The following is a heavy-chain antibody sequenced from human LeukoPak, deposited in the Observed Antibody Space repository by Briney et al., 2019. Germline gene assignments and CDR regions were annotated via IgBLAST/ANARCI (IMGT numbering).Heavy chain of an antibody. CDR1: GYTFTSYG. CDR3: ARGPDYGDYIGY. D-gene: IGHD4-17*01. V-gene: IGHV1-2*02. CDR2: INPNSGGT. Sequence: ASVKVSCKASGYTFTSYGISWVRQAPGQGLEWMGWINPNSGGTNYAQKFQGRVTMTRDTSISTAYMELSRLRSDDTAVYYCARGPDYGDYIGYWGQGTLVTVSS. J-gene: IGHJ4*02.